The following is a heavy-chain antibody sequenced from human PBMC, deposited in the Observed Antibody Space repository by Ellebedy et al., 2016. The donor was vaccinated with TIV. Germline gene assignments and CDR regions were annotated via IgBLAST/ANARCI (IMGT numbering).Heavy chain of an antibody. Sequence: GESLKISCAASAFSFRSYWMSWVRQAPGKGLEWVANMRQDGGDKYYVDSVKGRFTVSRDNARNSLFLQMNSLRAEDTAVYYCATDGSYGDYRSPTHAFEMWGQGTLVTVSS. CDR2: MRQDGGDK. V-gene: IGHV3-7*01. CDR1: AFSFRSYW. CDR3: ATDGSYGDYRSPTHAFEM. D-gene: IGHD4-17*01. J-gene: IGHJ3*02.